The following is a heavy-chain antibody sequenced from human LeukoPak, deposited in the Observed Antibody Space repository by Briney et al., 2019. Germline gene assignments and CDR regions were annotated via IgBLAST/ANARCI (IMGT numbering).Heavy chain of an antibody. CDR2: IYYSGST. CDR3: ARVDGTTGGFDY. J-gene: IGHJ4*02. Sequence: PSESLSLTCTVSGGSTSIHYWSWIRQPPGKGLEWIGDIYYSGSTNYNPPLKSRVTISVDTSKNQFSLKLSSVTAADTAVYYCARVDGTTGGFDYWGQGTLVTVSS. D-gene: IGHD1-1*01. V-gene: IGHV4-59*11. CDR1: GGSTSIHY.